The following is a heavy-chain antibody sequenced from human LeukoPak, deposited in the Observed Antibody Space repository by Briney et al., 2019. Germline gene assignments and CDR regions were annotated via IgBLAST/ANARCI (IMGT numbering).Heavy chain of an antibody. D-gene: IGHD3-22*01. CDR3: AKDRSSSGYYYYYFDY. CDR1: GFTFSSYG. CDR2: IRYDGSNK. V-gene: IGHV3-30*02. Sequence: GGSLRLSCAASGFTFSSYGMHWVRQAPGKGLEWVAFIRYDGSNKYYADPVKGRFTISRDNSKNTLYLQMNSLRAEDTAVYYCAKDRSSSGYYYYYFDYWGQGTLVTVSS. J-gene: IGHJ4*02.